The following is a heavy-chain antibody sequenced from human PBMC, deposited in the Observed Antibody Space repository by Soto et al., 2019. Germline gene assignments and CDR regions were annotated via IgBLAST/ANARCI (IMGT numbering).Heavy chain of an antibody. CDR1: GYSFTSYW. Sequence: GESLTISCKGSGYSFTSYWIGWVRQMPGKGLEWMGIIYPGDSDTRYSPSFQGQVTISADKSISTAYLQWSSLKASDTAMYYCARGYYYDSSGYYSSEYFQHWGQGTLVTVSS. J-gene: IGHJ1*01. CDR2: IYPGDSDT. V-gene: IGHV5-51*01. CDR3: ARGYYYDSSGYYSSEYFQH. D-gene: IGHD3-22*01.